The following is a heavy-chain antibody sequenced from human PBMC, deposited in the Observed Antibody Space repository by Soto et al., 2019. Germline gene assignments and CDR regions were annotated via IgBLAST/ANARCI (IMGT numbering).Heavy chain of an antibody. V-gene: IGHV3-30*18. CDR1: GFTFSSYG. J-gene: IGHJ6*03. CDR3: AKAPYYDFWSGYYWYYYYYMDV. Sequence: GGSLRLSCAASGFTFSSYGMHWVRQAPGKGLEWVAVISYDGSNKYYADSVKGRFTISRDNSKNTLYLQMNSLRAEDTAVYYCAKAPYYDFWSGYYWYYYYYMDVWGKGTTVTVSS. CDR2: ISYDGSNK. D-gene: IGHD3-3*01.